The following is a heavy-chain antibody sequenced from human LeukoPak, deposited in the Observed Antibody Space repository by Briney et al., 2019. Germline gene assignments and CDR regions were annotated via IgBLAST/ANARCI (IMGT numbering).Heavy chain of an antibody. CDR1: GGSISSSSYY. J-gene: IGHJ5*02. CDR3: ARGRYCSSTSCYWNWFDP. CDR2: IYYSGST. V-gene: IGHV4-39*07. D-gene: IGHD2-2*01. Sequence: SETLSLTCTVSGGSISSSSYYWGWIRQPPGKGLEWIGSIYYSGSTYYNPSLKSRVTISVDTSKNQFSLKLSSVSAADTAVYYCARGRYCSSTSCYWNWFDPWGQGTLVTVSS.